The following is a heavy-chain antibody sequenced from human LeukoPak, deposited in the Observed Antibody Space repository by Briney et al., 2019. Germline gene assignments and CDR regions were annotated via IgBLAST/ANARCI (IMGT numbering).Heavy chain of an antibody. V-gene: IGHV3-48*04. CDR3: AKDQGYSSSCLDY. D-gene: IGHD6-13*01. Sequence: GGSLRLSCAASGFTFSSYSMNWVRQAPGKGLEWVSYISSSSSTIYYADSVKGRFTISRDNAKNSLYLQMNSLRAEDTAVYYCAKDQGYSSSCLDYWGQGTLVTVSS. J-gene: IGHJ4*02. CDR1: GFTFSSYS. CDR2: ISSSSSTI.